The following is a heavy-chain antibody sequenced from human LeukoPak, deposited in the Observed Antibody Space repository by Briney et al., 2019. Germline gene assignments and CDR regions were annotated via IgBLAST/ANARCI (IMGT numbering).Heavy chain of an antibody. CDR3: ARERRFGELLLFDY. J-gene: IGHJ4*02. V-gene: IGHV1-2*06. CDR2: INPNSGDT. Sequence: GASVKVSCKASGYTFTGYYMHWVRQAPGQGLEWMGRINPNSGDTNYAQNFQGRVTMTRDTSGSTSNMELSRLRSDDTAVYCCARERRFGELLLFDYWGLGTLVTVSS. D-gene: IGHD3-10*01. CDR1: GYTFTGYY.